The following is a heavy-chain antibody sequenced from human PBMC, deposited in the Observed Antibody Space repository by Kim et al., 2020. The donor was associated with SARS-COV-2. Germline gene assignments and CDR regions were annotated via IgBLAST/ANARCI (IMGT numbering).Heavy chain of an antibody. Sequence: YSPSFQGQVTISADKSISTAYLQWSSLKASDTAMYYCARSGSGWGRNFDYWGQGTLVTVSS. V-gene: IGHV5-51*01. J-gene: IGHJ4*02. D-gene: IGHD6-19*01. CDR3: ARSGSGWGRNFDY.